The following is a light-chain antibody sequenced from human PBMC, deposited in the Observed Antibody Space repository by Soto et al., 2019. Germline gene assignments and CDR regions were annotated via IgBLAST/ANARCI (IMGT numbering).Light chain of an antibody. CDR3: QQYNSYWT. J-gene: IGKJ1*01. Sequence: EIVMTQSPATLPVSPVERATLSCRASQSVSSNLAWYQQKPGQAPRFLIYGASTRATGIPARFSGSGSGTEFTLTISSLQSEDFATYYCQQYNSYWTFGQGTKVDIK. CDR1: QSVSSN. V-gene: IGKV3-15*01. CDR2: GAS.